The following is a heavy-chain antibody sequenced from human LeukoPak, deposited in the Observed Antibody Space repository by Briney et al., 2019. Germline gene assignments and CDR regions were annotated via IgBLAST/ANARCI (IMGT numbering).Heavy chain of an antibody. D-gene: IGHD2-15*01. CDR3: AKDVVVAATHQNWFDP. V-gene: IGHV3-23*01. J-gene: IGHJ5*02. CDR1: GFTFSSYA. CDR2: TSGSGGST. Sequence: GGSLRLSCAASGFTFSSYAMSWVRQAPGKGLEWVSATSGSGGSTYYADSVKGRFTISRDNSKNTLYLQMNSLRAEDTAVYYCAKDVVVAATHQNWFDPWGQGTLVTVSS.